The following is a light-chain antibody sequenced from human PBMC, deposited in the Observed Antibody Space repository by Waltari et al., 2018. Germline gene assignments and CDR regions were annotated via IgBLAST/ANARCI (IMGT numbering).Light chain of an antibody. CDR1: SSDVGAYNY. J-gene: IGLJ1*01. CDR3: GTSTTTRNHV. V-gene: IGLV2-14*03. CDR2: DVS. Sequence: QSALTQPASVSGSPGQSITLSCSGTSSDVGAYNYVCCYQQHPGKAPKLIIYDVSVRPSGVSNRFSGSKSGNTASLTISGLHTEDEADYYCGTSTTTRNHVFGTGTKVTVL.